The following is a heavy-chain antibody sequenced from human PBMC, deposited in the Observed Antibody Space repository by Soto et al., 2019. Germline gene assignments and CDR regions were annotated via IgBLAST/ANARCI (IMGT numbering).Heavy chain of an antibody. J-gene: IGHJ3*02. V-gene: IGHV3-48*02. Sequence: EVQLVESGGGLVQPGGSLRLSCAASGFTFSSYSMNWVRQAPGNGLEWVSYISSSSSNIYYADSVKGRISISRDNAKNSLYLQMNSLRDEDTAVYYCVRDSEYATAFDIWGQGTMVTVSS. CDR2: ISSSSSNI. CDR3: VRDSEYATAFDI. D-gene: IGHD5-12*01. CDR1: GFTFSSYS.